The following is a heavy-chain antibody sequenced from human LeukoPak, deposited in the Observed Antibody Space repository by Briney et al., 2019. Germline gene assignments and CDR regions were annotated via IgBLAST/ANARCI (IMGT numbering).Heavy chain of an antibody. CDR2: TYYRSKWYN. V-gene: IGHV6-1*01. CDR3: ARDVVTVTTKYYYYYMDV. J-gene: IGHJ6*03. CDR1: GDSVSSNSAA. D-gene: IGHD4-17*01. Sequence: SQTLSLTCAISGDSVSSNSAAWNWIRQSPSRGLEWLGRTYYRSKWYNDYAVSVKSRITINPDTSKNQFSLQLNSVTPEDTAVYYCARDVVTVTTKYYYYYMDVWGKGTTVTISS.